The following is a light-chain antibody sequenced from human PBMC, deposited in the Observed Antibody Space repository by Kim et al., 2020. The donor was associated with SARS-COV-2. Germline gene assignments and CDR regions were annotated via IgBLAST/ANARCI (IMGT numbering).Light chain of an antibody. V-gene: IGKV3-20*01. Sequence: EIVLTQSPATLSLSPGERATLSCRASQSVSSNYLVWYQQKPGQAPRLLIFGASSRATGIPDRFSGSGSGPDFTLTISRLEPEDFAVYSCQHYGTSLWTFGPGTKVDIK. CDR2: GAS. CDR1: QSVSSNY. CDR3: QHYGTSLWT. J-gene: IGKJ1*01.